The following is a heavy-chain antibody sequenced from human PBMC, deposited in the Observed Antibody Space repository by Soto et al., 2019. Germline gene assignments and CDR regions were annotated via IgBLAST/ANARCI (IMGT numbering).Heavy chain of an antibody. Sequence: GGSLRLSCAASGFTFSSYWMTWVRQAPGKGLEFLATIKPDGSDTYYVDSVKGRFTISRDNAKNTFYLQMNSLRTEDTAVYYCAKEDYYYSGAYYYYFDYWGQGTLVTVSS. CDR2: IKPDGSDT. V-gene: IGHV3-7*04. CDR3: AKEDYYYSGAYYYYFDY. D-gene: IGHD3-22*01. J-gene: IGHJ4*02. CDR1: GFTFSSYW.